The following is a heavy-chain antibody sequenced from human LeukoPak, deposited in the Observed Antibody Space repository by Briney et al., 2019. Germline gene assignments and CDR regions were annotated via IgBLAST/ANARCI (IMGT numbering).Heavy chain of an antibody. Sequence: GGSLRLSCAASGFTFSSYGMHWVRQAPGKGLEWVAVISYDGSNKYYADSVKGRFTISRDNSKNPLYLQMNSLRAEDTAVYYCAKGEVVPAAMGEYFQHWGQGTLVTVSS. CDR2: ISYDGSNK. CDR1: GFTFSSYG. CDR3: AKGEVVPAAMGEYFQH. J-gene: IGHJ1*01. D-gene: IGHD2-2*01. V-gene: IGHV3-30*18.